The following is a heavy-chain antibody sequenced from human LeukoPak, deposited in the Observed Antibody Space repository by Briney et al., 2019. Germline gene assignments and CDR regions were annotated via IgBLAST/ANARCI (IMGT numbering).Heavy chain of an antibody. CDR1: GGTFSSYA. Sequence: SVKVSCKASGGTFSSYAISWVGQAPGQGLEWMGGIIPIFGTANYAQKFQGRVTITADESTSTAYMELSSLRSEDTAVYYCARSYDSSGYVWFDPWGQGTLVTVSS. J-gene: IGHJ5*02. V-gene: IGHV1-69*13. CDR2: IIPIFGTA. D-gene: IGHD3-22*01. CDR3: ARSYDSSGYVWFDP.